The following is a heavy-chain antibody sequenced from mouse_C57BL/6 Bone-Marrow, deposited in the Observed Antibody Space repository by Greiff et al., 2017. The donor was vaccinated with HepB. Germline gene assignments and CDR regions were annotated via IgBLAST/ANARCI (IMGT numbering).Heavy chain of an antibody. CDR3: ARNSGDYDEGYAMDY. CDR1: GFSLTSYA. J-gene: IGHJ4*01. Sequence: VKLVESGPGLVAPSQSLSITCTVSGFSLTSYAISWVRQPPGKGLEWLGVIWTGGGTNYNSALKSRLSISKDNSKSQVFLKMNSLQTDDTARYYCARNSGDYDEGYAMDYWGQGSSVTVSS. CDR2: IWTGGGT. V-gene: IGHV2-9-1*01. D-gene: IGHD2-4*01.